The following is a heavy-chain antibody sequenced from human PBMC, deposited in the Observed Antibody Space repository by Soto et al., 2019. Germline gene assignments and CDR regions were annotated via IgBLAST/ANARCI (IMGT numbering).Heavy chain of an antibody. D-gene: IGHD6-13*01. V-gene: IGHV1-46*01. Sequence: QVQLVQSGTEVKKPGASVKVSCKASGYTFTNNYIHWVRRAPGQGLEWMGTINPSGGNTNYAQKFQGRVTMTRDTFTSTAYMELSSLTSEDTAVYYCARDHSIASSGAWWLDPWGQGTLVTVSS. CDR2: INPSGGNT. CDR1: GYTFTNNY. CDR3: ARDHSIASSGAWWLDP. J-gene: IGHJ5*02.